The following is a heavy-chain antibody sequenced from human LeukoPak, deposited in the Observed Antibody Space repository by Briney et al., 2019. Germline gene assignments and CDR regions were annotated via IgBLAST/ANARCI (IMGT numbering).Heavy chain of an antibody. V-gene: IGHV1-18*01. CDR1: SYSFSDYG. Sequence: ASVKVSCKDSSYSFSDYGFTWVRQAPGQGLEYMGWISGCNGNTNYAEKLQDRVTLTADASTTTVYMELRSLTSDDTAVYYCARVASYDLLTGYYLEYWGQGTLVTVSS. CDR2: ISGCNGNT. CDR3: ARVASYDLLTGYYLEY. J-gene: IGHJ4*02. D-gene: IGHD3-9*01.